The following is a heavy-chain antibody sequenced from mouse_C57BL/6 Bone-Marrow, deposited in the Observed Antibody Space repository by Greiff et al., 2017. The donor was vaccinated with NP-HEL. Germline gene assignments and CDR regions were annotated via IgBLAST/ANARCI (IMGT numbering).Heavy chain of an antibody. CDR2: INPSTGGP. Sequence: VQLQQPGTELVQPGASVKLSCKASGYTFTSYWMHWVKQRPGQGLEWIGNINPSTGGPNYNEKFKSKATLTVDKSSSTAYMQLSSLTSEDSAVYYCARGDIYYGYNGFAYWGQGTLVTVSA. CDR3: ARGDIYYGYNGFAY. CDR1: GYTFTSYW. D-gene: IGHD2-2*01. V-gene: IGHV1-53*01. J-gene: IGHJ3*01.